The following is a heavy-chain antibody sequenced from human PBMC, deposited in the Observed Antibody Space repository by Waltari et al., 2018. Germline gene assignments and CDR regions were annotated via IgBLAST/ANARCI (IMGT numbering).Heavy chain of an antibody. CDR2: ASFDGSTT. CDR1: GFRIRHFG. CDR3: AKDAFGNTYLDH. Sequence: QVQLVESGGGVVQPGMSLRLSFGASGFRIRHFGMHWVRQAPGKGLEWVALASFDGSTTYYADSVRGRFTISRDNSKNTLYLDINTLRVDDTAIYYCAKDAFGNTYLDHWGQGTLVTVSS. J-gene: IGHJ5*02. D-gene: IGHD3-10*01. V-gene: IGHV3-30*18.